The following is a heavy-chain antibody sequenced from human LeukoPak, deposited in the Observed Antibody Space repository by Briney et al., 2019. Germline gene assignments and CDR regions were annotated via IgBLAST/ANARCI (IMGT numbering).Heavy chain of an antibody. Sequence: ASVKVSCKASGYTFTGYYMHWVRQAPGQGLEWMGWINPNSGGTNYAQKFQGWVTMTRDTSISTAYMELSRLRSDDTAVYYCARDGPRYCSGGSCYSPYYYYGMDVWGQGTTVTVSS. CDR3: ARDGPRYCSGGSCYSPYYYYGMDV. CDR2: INPNSGGT. J-gene: IGHJ6*02. V-gene: IGHV1-2*04. CDR1: GYTFTGYY. D-gene: IGHD2-15*01.